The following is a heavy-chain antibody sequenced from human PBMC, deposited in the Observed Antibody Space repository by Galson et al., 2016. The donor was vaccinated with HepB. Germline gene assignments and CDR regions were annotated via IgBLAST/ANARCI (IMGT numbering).Heavy chain of an antibody. CDR1: GFTFSSYG. D-gene: IGHD1-14*01. V-gene: IGHV3-30*18. J-gene: IGHJ4*02. CDR3: AKTLRKYFAYPPTPVFDY. CDR2: ISYDGSSK. Sequence: SLRLSCAASGFTFSSYGIHWVRQAPGKGLEWLAIISYDGSSKYYADSVKGRFTISRDNSKNTLFLQMNSLRGDDTALYYCAKTLRKYFAYPPTPVFDYWGQGALVTVSP.